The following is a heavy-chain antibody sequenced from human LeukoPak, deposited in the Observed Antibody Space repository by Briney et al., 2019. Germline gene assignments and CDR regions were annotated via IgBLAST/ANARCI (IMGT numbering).Heavy chain of an antibody. CDR1: GFSFSDYY. CDR3: ARDRGIVGTTGYYYMDV. D-gene: IGHD1-26*01. Sequence: GGSLRLSCVASGFSFSDYYMSWIRQAPGKGLEWVSYIGSTIYYADSVKGRFTISRDNAKNSLYLQMDSLRAEDTAVYYCARDRGIVGTTGYYYMDVWGKGTTVTVSS. CDR2: IGSTI. V-gene: IGHV3-11*04. J-gene: IGHJ6*03.